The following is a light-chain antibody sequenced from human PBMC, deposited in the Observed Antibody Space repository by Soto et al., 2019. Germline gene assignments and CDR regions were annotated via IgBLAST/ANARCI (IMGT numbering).Light chain of an antibody. Sequence: EIVLTQSPGTLSLSPGERATLSCRASQSVSSTFLARYQQKPGQAPRLLIFGVSNRATGIPDRFSGSGSGTDFTLAISRLEPEDFAVYYCGQFVSAPPRTFGQGTKVEIK. J-gene: IGKJ1*01. CDR2: GVS. CDR1: QSVSSTF. CDR3: GQFVSAPPRT. V-gene: IGKV3-20*01.